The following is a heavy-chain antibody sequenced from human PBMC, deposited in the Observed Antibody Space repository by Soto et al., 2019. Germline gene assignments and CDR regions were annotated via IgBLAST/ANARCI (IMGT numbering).Heavy chain of an antibody. D-gene: IGHD6-13*01. CDR3: ARGRIAAAVGRDWFDP. V-gene: IGHV1-8*01. CDR2: MNPNSGNT. CDR1: GYTFTSYD. Sequence: QVQLVQSGAEVKKPGASVKVSCKASGYTFTSYDINWVRQATGQGLEWMGWMNPNSGNTGYAQKFQGRVTMTRNTSIRTAYMELSSLRSEDTAVYYCARGRIAAAVGRDWFDPWGQGTLVTVSS. J-gene: IGHJ5*02.